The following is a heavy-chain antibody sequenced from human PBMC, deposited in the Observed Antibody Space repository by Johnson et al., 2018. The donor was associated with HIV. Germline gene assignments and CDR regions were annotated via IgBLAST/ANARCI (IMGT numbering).Heavy chain of an antibody. CDR2: ISYHGSNK. CDR1: GFTFSRYA. Sequence: VQLLESGGGLVQPGGSLRLSCAASGFTFSRYAMHWVRQAPGKGLEWVAVISYHGSNKYYADSVKGRFTISRDNSKTTLYLQMNSLRAEDTAVYYCARGYYYGSGRPPRSAFDIWGQGTMVTVSS. V-gene: IGHV3-30-3*01. CDR3: ARGYYYGSGRPPRSAFDI. J-gene: IGHJ3*02. D-gene: IGHD3-10*01.